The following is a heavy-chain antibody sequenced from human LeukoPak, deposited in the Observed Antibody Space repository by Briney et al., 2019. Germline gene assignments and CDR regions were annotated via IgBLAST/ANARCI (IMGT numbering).Heavy chain of an antibody. CDR3: TSGGMVSGDY. CDR2: IYYSGST. D-gene: IGHD2-8*01. J-gene: IGHJ4*01. V-gene: IGHV4-59*01. CDR1: GGSIISYY. Sequence: SETLSLTFTVSGGSIISYYWSWIRQPPGKGLEWIGYIYYSGSTNYNPSLKSRVTISRDTSKNQFSLKLRSVTAADTAVYYCTSGGMVSGDYWGHGTLVTVSS.